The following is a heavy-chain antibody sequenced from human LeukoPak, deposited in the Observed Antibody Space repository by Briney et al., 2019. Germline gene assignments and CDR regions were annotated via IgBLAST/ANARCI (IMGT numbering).Heavy chain of an antibody. J-gene: IGHJ4*02. CDR3: ARDYHYGQADY. Sequence: GGSLRLSCAASGFTFTNHWIHWVRQAPGKGLVWVSSIGQDGTVTVYADTVKGRFTISRDNAKSTLSLQLNSLSVDDTAVYYCARDYHYGQADYWGQGTLVTVSS. D-gene: IGHD3-10*01. CDR2: IGQDGTVT. CDR1: GFTFTNHW. V-gene: IGHV3-74*01.